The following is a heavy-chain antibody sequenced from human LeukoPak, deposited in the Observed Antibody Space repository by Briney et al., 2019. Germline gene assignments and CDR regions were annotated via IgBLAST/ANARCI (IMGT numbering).Heavy chain of an antibody. CDR2: IYYSGST. V-gene: IGHV4-39*01. CDR1: GGSISSSSYY. D-gene: IGHD5-18*01. J-gene: IGHJ3*02. CDR3: VAAMALDAFDI. Sequence: SETLSLTCTVSGGSISSSSYYWGWIRQPPGKGLEWIGSIYYSGSTYYNPSLKSRVTISVDTSKNQFSLKLSSVTAADTAVYYCVAAMALDAFDIWGQGTMVTVSS.